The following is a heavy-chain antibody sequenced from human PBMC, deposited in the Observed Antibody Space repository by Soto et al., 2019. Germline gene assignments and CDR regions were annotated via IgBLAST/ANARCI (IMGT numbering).Heavy chain of an antibody. J-gene: IGHJ6*02. Sequence: SQTLSLTCAISGDSVSSNSAAWNWIRQSPSRGLEWLGRTYYRSKWYNDYAVSVKSRITINPDTSKNQFSLQLNSVTPEDTAVYYCARSHPYYYDSSGLAGGMDVWGQGTTVTVYS. CDR3: ARSHPYYYDSSGLAGGMDV. V-gene: IGHV6-1*01. D-gene: IGHD3-22*01. CDR2: TYYRSKWYN. CDR1: GDSVSSNSAA.